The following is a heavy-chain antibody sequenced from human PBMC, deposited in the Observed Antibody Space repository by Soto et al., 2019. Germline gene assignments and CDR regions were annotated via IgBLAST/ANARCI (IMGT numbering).Heavy chain of an antibody. J-gene: IGHJ4*02. CDR2: ISGYNGNT. D-gene: IGHD1-26*01. V-gene: IGHV1-18*01. CDR1: GYTFHNYG. CDR3: ARGSGSFDL. Sequence: QVLLMQSGPEVKKPGASVKVSCKASGYTFHNYGISWVRQVPGQGLEWMGWISGYNGNTNYAPKIQGRVTVTRDTSTATAYMELRSLRSDDTAIYYCARGSGSFDLWGQGTLVTVSS.